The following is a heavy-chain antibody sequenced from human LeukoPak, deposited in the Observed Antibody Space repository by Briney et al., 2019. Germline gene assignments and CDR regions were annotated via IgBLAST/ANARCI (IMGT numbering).Heavy chain of an antibody. CDR1: GYTFTSYY. J-gene: IGHJ4*02. CDR3: ATGYYDSSGYYYPFDY. D-gene: IGHD3-22*01. Sequence: ASVKVSCKASGYTFTSYYMHWVRQAPGQGLEWMGIINPSGGSTSYAQKFQGRVTMTRDMSTSTVYMELSSLRSEDTAVYYCATGYYDSSGYYYPFDYWGQGTLVTVSS. V-gene: IGHV1-46*01. CDR2: INPSGGST.